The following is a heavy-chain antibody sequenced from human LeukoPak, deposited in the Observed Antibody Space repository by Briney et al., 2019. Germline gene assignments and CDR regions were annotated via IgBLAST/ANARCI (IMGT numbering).Heavy chain of an antibody. CDR2: IYYSGST. V-gene: IGHV4-39*07. CDR1: GGSISSSSYY. Sequence: SETLSLTCTVSGGSISSSSYYWGWIRQPPGKGLEWIGSIYYSGSTYYNPSLKSRVTISVDTSKNQFSLKLSSVTAADTAVYYCAREPLVGAQPHWGQGTLVTVSS. CDR3: AREPLVGAQPH. J-gene: IGHJ1*01. D-gene: IGHD1-26*01.